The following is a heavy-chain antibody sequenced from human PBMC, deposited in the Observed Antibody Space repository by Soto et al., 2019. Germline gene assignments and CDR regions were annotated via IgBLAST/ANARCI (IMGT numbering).Heavy chain of an antibody. CDR2: VNVYNGNT. CDR3: ARGVGSGSYYNQYNWFDP. J-gene: IGHJ5*02. CDR1: GYTYTNYG. Sequence: ASVKVSCKASGYTYTNYGISWVRQAPGQGLEWMGWVNVYNGNTKYAQKVQGRVTMTTDTSTSTAYMELRSLRSDDTAVYYCARGVGSGSYYNQYNWFDPWGQGTLVTVSS. D-gene: IGHD3-10*01. V-gene: IGHV1-18*01.